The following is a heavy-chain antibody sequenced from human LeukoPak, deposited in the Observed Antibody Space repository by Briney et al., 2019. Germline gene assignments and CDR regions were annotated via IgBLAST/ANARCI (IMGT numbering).Heavy chain of an antibody. Sequence: GESLKISCAASGFAFSSYWMTWVRQAPGKGLEWVANIKPDGSGKNYVDSVKGRFTISRDNAKNSLYLQMKGLRVEDTAVYYCSSQPAVLDLDCWGQGTLVTVSS. J-gene: IGHJ4*02. CDR3: SSQPAVLDLDC. CDR2: IKPDGSGK. D-gene: IGHD2-2*01. CDR1: GFAFSSYW. V-gene: IGHV3-7*01.